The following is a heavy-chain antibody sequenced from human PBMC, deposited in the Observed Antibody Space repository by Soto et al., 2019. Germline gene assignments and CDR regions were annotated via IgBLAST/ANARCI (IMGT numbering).Heavy chain of an antibody. Sequence: EVQLVESGGGLVKPGGSLRLSCAASGFTFSSYSMNWVRQAPGKGLEWVSSISSSSSYIYYADSVKGRFTISRDNAKNSLYLQMNSLRAEDTAVYYCARDPRPRGYSYGTGGYFDYWGQGNLVTVSS. V-gene: IGHV3-21*01. D-gene: IGHD5-18*01. CDR2: ISSSSSYI. J-gene: IGHJ4*02. CDR1: GFTFSSYS. CDR3: ARDPRPRGYSYGTGGYFDY.